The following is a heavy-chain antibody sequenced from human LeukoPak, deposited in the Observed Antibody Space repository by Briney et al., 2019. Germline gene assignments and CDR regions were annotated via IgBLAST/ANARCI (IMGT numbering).Heavy chain of an antibody. Sequence: GSLRLSCTASGFTFGDYAMTWFRQPPGKGLEWIGEINHSGSTNYNPSLKSRVTISVDTSKNQFSLKLSSVTAADTAVYYCARGGFDDSSLDPWGQGTLVTVSS. CDR3: ARGGFDDSSLDP. CDR2: INHSGST. V-gene: IGHV4-34*01. CDR1: GFTFGDYA. D-gene: IGHD3-22*01. J-gene: IGHJ5*02.